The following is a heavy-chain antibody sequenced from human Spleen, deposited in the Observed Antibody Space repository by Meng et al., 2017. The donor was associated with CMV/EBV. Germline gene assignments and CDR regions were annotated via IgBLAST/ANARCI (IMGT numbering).Heavy chain of an antibody. J-gene: IGHJ3*02. V-gene: IGHV4-59*01. D-gene: IGHD6-6*01. CDR2: IYYSGTT. Sequence: GSLRLSCTVSAGFISNYYWSWIRQPPGKGLEWIGYIYYSGTTKYNPSLKSRVTISADTSKKQLSLKLSSVTAADTAMYYCATSHLKYSSSSDAFDIWGQGIEVTVSS. CDR3: ATSHLKYSSSSDAFDI. CDR1: AGFISNYY.